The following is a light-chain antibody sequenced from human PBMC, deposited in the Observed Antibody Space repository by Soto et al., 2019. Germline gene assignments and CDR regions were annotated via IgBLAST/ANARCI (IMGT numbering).Light chain of an antibody. CDR3: QQYNKWPPWA. CDR1: QSVRSN. V-gene: IGKV3-15*01. CDR2: AAS. Sequence: EIVMTQSPATLSVSPGERATLYCRASQSVRSNLAWYQQKPGQAPRLVIYAASTRATGIPDRFSGSVSGTEFTLTISSLQSEDFAVYYCQQYNKWPPWAFGQGTKVDIK. J-gene: IGKJ1*01.